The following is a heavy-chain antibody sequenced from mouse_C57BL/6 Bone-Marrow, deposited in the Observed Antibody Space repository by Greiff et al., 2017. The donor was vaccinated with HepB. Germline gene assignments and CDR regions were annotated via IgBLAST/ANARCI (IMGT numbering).Heavy chain of an antibody. Sequence: QVQLQHSGAELVRPGASVTLSCKASGYTFTDYEMHWVKQTPVHGLEWIGAIDPETGGTAYNQKFKGKAILTADKSSSTAYMELRSLTSEDSAVYYCTEGLRHYFDYWGQGTTLTVSS. V-gene: IGHV1-15*01. CDR3: TEGLRHYFDY. D-gene: IGHD1-2*01. J-gene: IGHJ2*01. CDR2: IDPETGGT. CDR1: GYTFTDYE.